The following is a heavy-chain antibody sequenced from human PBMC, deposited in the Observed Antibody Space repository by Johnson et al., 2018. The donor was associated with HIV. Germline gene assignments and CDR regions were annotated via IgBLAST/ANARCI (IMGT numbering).Heavy chain of an antibody. CDR1: GFTFSFSA. CDR2: ISSSGSTI. Sequence: QVQLVESGGGVVQPGTSLRLSCAASGFTFSFSAIFWIRQAPGKGLEWVSYISSSGSTIYYADSVTRRFTISRDNAKNSLYLQMGSLRAEDMAVYYCARYNGVDSSSSGQTDIWGQGTMVTVSS. V-gene: IGHV3-11*04. J-gene: IGHJ3*02. CDR3: ARYNGVDSSSSGQTDI. D-gene: IGHD2-8*01.